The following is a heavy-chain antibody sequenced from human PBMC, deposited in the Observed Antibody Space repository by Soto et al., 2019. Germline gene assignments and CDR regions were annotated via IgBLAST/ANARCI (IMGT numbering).Heavy chain of an antibody. CDR2: ISHSGST. J-gene: IGHJ5*02. D-gene: IGHD6-13*01. Sequence: QVQLQQWGAGLLKPSETLSLTCAVYGGSFSGYYWSWIRQPPGKGLEWIGEISHSGSTNYNPSLKSRVTISVDTSKNQLSLKLSSVTAADTAVYYCARGLSPPPAGEIAAAGVPWFDPWGQGTLVTVSS. CDR3: ARGLSPPPAGEIAAAGVPWFDP. V-gene: IGHV4-34*01. CDR1: GGSFSGYY.